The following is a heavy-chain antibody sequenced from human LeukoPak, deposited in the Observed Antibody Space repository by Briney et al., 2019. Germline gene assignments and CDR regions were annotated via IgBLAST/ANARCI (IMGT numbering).Heavy chain of an antibody. CDR1: GYTFTSYD. CDR3: ARYYDSSGPVADAFDI. D-gene: IGHD3-22*01. Sequence: ASVKVSCKASGYTFTSYDINWVRQATGQGLEWMGWMNPNSGNTGYAQKFQGRVTITRNTSISTAYMELSSLRSEDTAVYYCARYYDSSGPVADAFDIWGQGTMVTVSS. V-gene: IGHV1-8*03. CDR2: MNPNSGNT. J-gene: IGHJ3*02.